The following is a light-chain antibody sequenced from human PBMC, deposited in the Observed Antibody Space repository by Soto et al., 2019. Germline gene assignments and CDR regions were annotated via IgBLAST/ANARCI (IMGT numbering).Light chain of an antibody. V-gene: IGKV3-20*01. CDR1: QSVRNAY. CDR3: QQYGSSPYT. CDR2: GAS. Sequence: EILLTQSPGTLSLSPGERATLFCRASQSVRNAYLAWDQQKPGQAPRLLIYGASGRATGIPDRFSGSGSGTDFTLTISRLEPEDFAVYYCQQYGSSPYTFGQWTKLEI. J-gene: IGKJ2*01.